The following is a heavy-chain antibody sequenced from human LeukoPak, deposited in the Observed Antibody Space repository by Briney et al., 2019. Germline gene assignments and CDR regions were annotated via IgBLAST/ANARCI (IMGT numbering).Heavy chain of an antibody. CDR3: AIPPCGDGYCFFDY. CDR2: INPNTGGT. V-gene: IGHV1-2*02. J-gene: IGHJ4*02. Sequence: ASVKVSGKASGYTFTNYYMHWVRQAPGQGPEWMGWINPNTGGTKYAQKFQGRVTMTRDTSISTAYMELSRLTSGDTAVYYCAIPPCGDGYCFFDYWGQGTLVTVSS. D-gene: IGHD2-21*02. CDR1: GYTFTNYY.